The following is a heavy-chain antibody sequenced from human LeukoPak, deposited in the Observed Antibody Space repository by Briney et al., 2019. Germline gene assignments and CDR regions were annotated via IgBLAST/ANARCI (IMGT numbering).Heavy chain of an antibody. V-gene: IGHV3-30-3*01. Sequence: GGSLRLSCAASGWTFGSYAMHWVRQAPGKGLEWVGVISYDGSNKYYADFVKGRFTISRDNSKNTLYLQMNSLRAEDTAVYYCARDGSRGDGYNLSYYYYYGMDVWGQGTTVTVSS. D-gene: IGHD5-24*01. J-gene: IGHJ6*02. CDR1: GWTFGSYA. CDR3: ARDGSRGDGYNLSYYYYYGMDV. CDR2: ISYDGSNK.